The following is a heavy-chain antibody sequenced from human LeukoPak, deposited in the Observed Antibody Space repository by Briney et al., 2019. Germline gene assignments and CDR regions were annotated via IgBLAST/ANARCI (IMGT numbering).Heavy chain of an antibody. CDR2: IKQDGSEK. CDR3: ARDLVLLWFGELLDLFDY. V-gene: IGHV3-7*01. CDR1: GFTFSSYW. D-gene: IGHD3-10*01. J-gene: IGHJ4*02. Sequence: GGTLRLSCAASGFTFSSYWMSWVRQAPGKGLEWVANIKQDGSEKYYVDSVKGRFTIFRDNAKNSLYLQMNSLRAEDTAVYYCARDLVLLWFGELLDLFDYWGQGTLVTVSS.